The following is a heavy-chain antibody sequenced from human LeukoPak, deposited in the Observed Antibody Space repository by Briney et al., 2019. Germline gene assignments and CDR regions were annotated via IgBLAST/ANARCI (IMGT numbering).Heavy chain of an antibody. CDR3: ARAPGWSSFDT. D-gene: IGHD2-15*01. J-gene: IGHJ3*02. V-gene: IGHV3-7*01. Sequence: PGGSLRLSCVASGFSFTSYWMSWVRQAPGKGLEFVANINQDGGTKHYVDSVKRRFTISRDNAENSQYLQMSRLRAEDTALYYCARAPGWSSFDTWGQGIMVTVSS. CDR1: GFSFTSYW. CDR2: INQDGGTK.